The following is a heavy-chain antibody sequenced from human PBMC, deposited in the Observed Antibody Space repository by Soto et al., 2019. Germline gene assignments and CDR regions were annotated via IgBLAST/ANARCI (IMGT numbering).Heavy chain of an antibody. D-gene: IGHD1-26*01. Sequence: EVQLLESGGGLVQPGGSLSLSCAASGCTFSSYAMSWVLQAPGKGLEWVSAISGSGGSTYYADSVKGRFTISRDNSQNTLDLQMNSLRAEDTAVYYCATSWELQHDSWGQGTLVPVSS. CDR1: GCTFSSYA. V-gene: IGHV3-23*01. CDR2: ISGSGGST. CDR3: ATSWELQHDS. J-gene: IGHJ4*02.